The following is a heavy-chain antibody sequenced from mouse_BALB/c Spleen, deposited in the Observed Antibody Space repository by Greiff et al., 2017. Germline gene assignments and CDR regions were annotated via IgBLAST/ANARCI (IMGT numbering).Heavy chain of an antibody. Sequence: VKLLESGPGLVQPSQSLSITCTVSGFSLTSYGVHWVRQSPGKGLEWLGVIWSGGSTDYNAAFISRLSISKDNSKSQVFFKMNSLQANDTAIYYCARVFITTLMDYWGQGTSVTVSS. CDR3: ARVFITTLMDY. V-gene: IGHV2-2*02. D-gene: IGHD1-1*01. J-gene: IGHJ4*01. CDR1: GFSLTSYG. CDR2: IWSGGST.